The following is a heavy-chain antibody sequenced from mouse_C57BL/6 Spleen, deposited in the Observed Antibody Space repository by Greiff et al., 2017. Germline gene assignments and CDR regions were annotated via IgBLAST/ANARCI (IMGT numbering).Heavy chain of an antibody. J-gene: IGHJ4*01. Sequence: DVMLVESGGGLVQPKGSLKLSCAASGFSFNTYAMNWVRQAPGKGLEWVARIRSKSNNYATYYADSVKDRFTISRDDSESMLYLQMNNLKTEDTAMYYCVRNWDGYAMDYWGQGTSVTVSS. CDR2: IRSKSNNYAT. D-gene: IGHD4-1*01. CDR3: VRNWDGYAMDY. V-gene: IGHV10-1*01. CDR1: GFSFNTYA.